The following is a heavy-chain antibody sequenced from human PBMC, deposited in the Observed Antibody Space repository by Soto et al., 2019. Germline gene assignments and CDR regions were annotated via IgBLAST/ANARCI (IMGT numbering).Heavy chain of an antibody. CDR2: IDWDEDK. Sequence: ESGPTLVNPTQTLTLTCTFFGFSLSTSGMCVSWVRQPPGKALEFLALIDWDEDKYYTTSLKTRLTISKVTSKNQVVLTMTNMDPVDTATYYCARIQRRTTIFGVSNNFYYATDVWGQGSAVTVSS. CDR3: ARIQRRTTIFGVSNNFYYATDV. CDR1: GFSLSTSGMC. D-gene: IGHD3-3*01. V-gene: IGHV2-70*20. J-gene: IGHJ6*02.